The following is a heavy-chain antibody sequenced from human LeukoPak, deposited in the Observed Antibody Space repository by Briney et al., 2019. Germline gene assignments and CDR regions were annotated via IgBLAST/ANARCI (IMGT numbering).Heavy chain of an antibody. CDR3: ARLGDCSSTSCRYYYHYYMDV. CDR1: GYSFATYW. D-gene: IGHD2-2*01. V-gene: IGHV5-51*01. J-gene: IGHJ6*03. Sequence: GESLKISCQGSGYSFATYWIGWVRQMPGKGLEWMGIIYPGDSDTRYSPSFQGQVTISADKSINTAYLQWSSLKASDTAMYYCARLGDCSSTSCRYYYHYYMDVWGKGTTVTVSS. CDR2: IYPGDSDT.